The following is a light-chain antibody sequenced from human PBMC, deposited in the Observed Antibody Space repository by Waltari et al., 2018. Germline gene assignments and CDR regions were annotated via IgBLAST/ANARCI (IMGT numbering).Light chain of an antibody. J-gene: IGLJ3*02. V-gene: IGLV1-36*01. CDR3: AAWDATLNQWV. CDR1: SSNTGHNG. CDR2: YDD. Sequence: QSVLTQPPSVSEAPRQRVTISCSGSSSNTGHNGCNWYQQPPGKPPKLLIYYDDLVPSGVSARFSGSKSGTSASLAISGLQSADEADYYCAAWDATLNQWVFGGGTKLTVL.